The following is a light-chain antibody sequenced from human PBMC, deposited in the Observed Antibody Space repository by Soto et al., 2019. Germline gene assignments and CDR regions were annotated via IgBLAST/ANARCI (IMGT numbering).Light chain of an antibody. Sequence: EIVLTQSPATLSLSPGERATLSCGASQSVSSSYLAWYQQKPGLAPRLLIYDASSRATGIQDRFSGSGSGTDVTLTISRLEREEFAVYYCQQYGRSPSFGPGTKVDIK. CDR2: DAS. CDR1: QSVSSSY. V-gene: IGKV3D-20*01. J-gene: IGKJ3*01. CDR3: QQYGRSPS.